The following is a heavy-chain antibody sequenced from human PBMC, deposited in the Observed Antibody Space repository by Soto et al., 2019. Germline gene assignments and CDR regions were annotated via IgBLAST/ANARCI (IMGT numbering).Heavy chain of an antibody. Sequence: SEPLSLTCGVSGGTIRSPDWWTWVRQPPGKGLEWIGEIFQSGSTNYTPSLESRVTISVDKSKNQFSLTLTSVTAADTAVYFCARGRGRYSSGWSWFDPWGQGILVTVSS. CDR1: GGTIRSPDW. J-gene: IGHJ5*02. CDR2: IFQSGST. V-gene: IGHV4-4*02. CDR3: ARGRGRYSSGWSWFDP. D-gene: IGHD6-19*01.